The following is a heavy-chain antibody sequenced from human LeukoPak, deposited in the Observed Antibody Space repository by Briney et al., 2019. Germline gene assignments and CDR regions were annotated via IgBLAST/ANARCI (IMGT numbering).Heavy chain of an antibody. CDR3: ARGWPRFGELLYP. Sequence: KPSETLSLTCTVSGGSISRYYWSWIRQPAGKGLEWIGRIYTSGSTNYNPSLKSRVTMSVDTSKNQFSLKLSSVTAADTAVYYCARGWPRFGELLYPWGQGTLVTVSS. CDR1: GGSISRYY. D-gene: IGHD3-10*01. J-gene: IGHJ4*02. V-gene: IGHV4-4*07. CDR2: IYTSGST.